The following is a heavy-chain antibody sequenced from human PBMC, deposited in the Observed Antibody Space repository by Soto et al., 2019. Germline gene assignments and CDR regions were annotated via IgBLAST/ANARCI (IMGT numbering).Heavy chain of an antibody. V-gene: IGHV3-21*01. CDR1: VFTFSSYS. CDR3: WLYWTNGVVCRGGMDV. D-gene: IGHD2-8*01. CDR2: ISSSSSYI. J-gene: IGHJ6*02. Sequence: EVQLVESGGGLVKPGGSLRLSCAASVFTFSSYSMNWVRQAPGKGLEWVSSISSSSSYIYYADSVKGRFTIFRDNAKNSLYLQMNSLRAEDTAVYYCWLYWTNGVVCRGGMDVWGQGTTVTVSS.